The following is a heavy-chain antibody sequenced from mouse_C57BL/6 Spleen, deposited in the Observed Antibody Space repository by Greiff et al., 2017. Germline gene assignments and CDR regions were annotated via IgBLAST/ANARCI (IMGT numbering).Heavy chain of an antibody. Sequence: VQLQQSGAELVRPGTSVKVSCKASGYAFTNYLIEWVKQRPGQGLEWIGVINPGSGGTNYNEKFKGKATLTADKSSSTAYMQLSSLTSEDSAVYVCARRDGYYGYWGQGTTLTVSS. CDR1: GYAFTNYL. D-gene: IGHD2-3*01. J-gene: IGHJ2*01. V-gene: IGHV1-54*01. CDR3: ARRDGYYGY. CDR2: INPGSGGT.